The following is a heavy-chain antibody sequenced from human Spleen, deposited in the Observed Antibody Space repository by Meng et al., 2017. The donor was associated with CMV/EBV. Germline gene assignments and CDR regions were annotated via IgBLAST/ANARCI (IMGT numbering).Heavy chain of an antibody. Sequence: SGPTLVKPTQTLTLTCTFSGFSLSTSGAGVGWIRQPPGKAPQWLALIYWNDDKRYSPSLKSRLTITKDTSKNQVVLTMTNMDPVDTATYYCAHSSDDFWSGYYANWFDPWGQGTLVTVSS. CDR3: AHSSDDFWSGYYANWFDP. J-gene: IGHJ5*02. V-gene: IGHV2-5*01. D-gene: IGHD3-3*01. CDR2: IYWNDDK. CDR1: GFSLSTSGAG.